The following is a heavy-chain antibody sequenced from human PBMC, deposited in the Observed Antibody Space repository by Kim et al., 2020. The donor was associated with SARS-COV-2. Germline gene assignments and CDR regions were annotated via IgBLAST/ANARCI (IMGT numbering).Heavy chain of an antibody. CDR1: GYSFTSYW. J-gene: IGHJ6*02. CDR2: IYPGDSDT. CDR3: ARHSQPAARPLYYYYGMDV. D-gene: IGHD2-2*01. Sequence: GESLKISCKGSGYSFTSYWIGWVRQMPGKGLEWMGIIYPGDSDTRYSPSFQVQVTISADKSISTAYLQWSSLKASDTAMYYCARHSQPAARPLYYYYGMDVWGRGPTVTVSS. V-gene: IGHV5-51*01.